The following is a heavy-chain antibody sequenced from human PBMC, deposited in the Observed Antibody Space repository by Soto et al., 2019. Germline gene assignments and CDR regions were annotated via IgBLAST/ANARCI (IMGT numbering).Heavy chain of an antibody. CDR2: INHSGRV. D-gene: IGHD3-10*01. CDR3: AARPYYYYGLDV. V-gene: IGHV4-34*03. Sequence: PSETLSLTCAVYGGSFSGHSWTWIRQSPGKGLEWIGDINHSGRVNYSPSLKSRVTISLDTSKNQFSLTLSAVTAADTGLYYCAARPYYYYGLDVWGQGTTVIVSS. J-gene: IGHJ6*02. CDR1: GGSFSGHS.